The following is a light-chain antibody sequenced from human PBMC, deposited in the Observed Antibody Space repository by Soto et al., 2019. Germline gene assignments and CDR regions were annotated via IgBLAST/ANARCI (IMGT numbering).Light chain of an antibody. J-gene: IGKJ5*01. CDR1: QSVISN. CDR3: QHYVERSPIT. V-gene: IGKV3-15*01. Sequence: EIVMTQSPATLSVVPGEIATLSCRASQSVISNLAWYQQKPGQAPRLLTYGASTRATGIPARFSGSGSGTEFTLTISSLQPEDFALYYCQHYVERSPITFGQGTRLQIK. CDR2: GAS.